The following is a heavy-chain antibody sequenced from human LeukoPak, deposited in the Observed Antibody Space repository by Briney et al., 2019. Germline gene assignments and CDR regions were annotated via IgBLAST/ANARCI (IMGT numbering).Heavy chain of an antibody. J-gene: IGHJ5*02. CDR3: ARVGEHCSGGSGYRNWFDP. CDR2: IYTSGST. V-gene: IGHV4-61*02. D-gene: IGHD2-15*01. CDR1: GGSISSGSYY. Sequence: SETLSLTCTVSGGSISSGSYYWSWIRQPAGKGLEWIGRIYTSGSTNYNPSLKSRVTISVDTSKNQFSLKLSSVTAADTPVYYCARVGEHCSGGSGYRNWFDPWGQGTLVTVSS.